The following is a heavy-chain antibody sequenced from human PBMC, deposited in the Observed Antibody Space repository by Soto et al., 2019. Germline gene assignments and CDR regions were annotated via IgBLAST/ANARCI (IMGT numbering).Heavy chain of an antibody. CDR1: GGSVTGYY. CDR3: ARHGPGLGTFDI. D-gene: IGHD6-19*01. V-gene: IGHV4-59*08. J-gene: IGHJ3*02. Sequence: QVQLQESGPGLVKPSETLSLTCTVSGGSVTGYYWYWIRQPPGKRLEWIGYIYNSEITNYNPSLKSRVTMKVDPSKNQLSPKLTSVTAADTAVYHCARHGPGLGTFDIWGQGTMVTVSS. CDR2: IYNSEIT.